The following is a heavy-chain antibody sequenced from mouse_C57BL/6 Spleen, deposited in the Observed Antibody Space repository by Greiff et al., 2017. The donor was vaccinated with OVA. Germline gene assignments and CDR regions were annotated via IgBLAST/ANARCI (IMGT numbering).Heavy chain of an antibody. Sequence: VQLQQSGAELAKPGASVKLSCKASGYTFTSYWMHWVKQRPGQGLEWIGYSNPSSGYTKYNQKFNDKATLTADKSSSTAYMQLSSLTYEDSADYCCAYCDYDEGLAYWGQGTLVTVSA. CDR1: GYTFTSYW. CDR3: AYCDYDEGLAY. CDR2: SNPSSGYT. D-gene: IGHD2-4*01. V-gene: IGHV1-7*01. J-gene: IGHJ3*01.